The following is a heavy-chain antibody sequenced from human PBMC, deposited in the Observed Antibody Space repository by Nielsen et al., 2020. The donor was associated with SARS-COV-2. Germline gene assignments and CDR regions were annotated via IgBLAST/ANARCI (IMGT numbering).Heavy chain of an antibody. J-gene: IGHJ6*02. CDR1: GFTFSSYS. D-gene: IGHD3-10*01. Sequence: GESRKISCAASGFTFSSYSMNWVRQAPGKGLEWVSSISSSSSYIYYADSVKGRFTISRDNAKNSLYLQMNSLRAEDTAVYYCARDGEVQGMDVWGQGTTVTVSS. V-gene: IGHV3-21*01. CDR2: ISSSSSYI. CDR3: ARDGEVQGMDV.